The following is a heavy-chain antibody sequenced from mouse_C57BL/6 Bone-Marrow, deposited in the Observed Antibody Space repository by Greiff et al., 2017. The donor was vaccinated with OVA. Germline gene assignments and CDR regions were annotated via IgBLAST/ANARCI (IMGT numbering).Heavy chain of an antibody. CDR1: GFTFNTYA. V-gene: IGHV10-3*01. J-gene: IGHJ1*03. CDR2: IRSKSSNYAT. D-gene: IGHD1-1*01. CDR3: VRAITTVVARYFDV. Sequence: EVMLVESGGGLVQPKGSLKLSCAASGFTFNTYAMHWVRQAPGKGLEWVARIRSKSSNYATYYADSVKDRFTISRDDSQSMLYLQMNNLKTEDTAMYYGVRAITTVVARYFDVWGTGTTVTVSS.